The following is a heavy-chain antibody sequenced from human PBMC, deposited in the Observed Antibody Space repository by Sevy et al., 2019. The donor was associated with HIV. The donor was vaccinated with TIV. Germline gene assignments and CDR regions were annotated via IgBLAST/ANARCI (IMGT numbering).Heavy chain of an antibody. D-gene: IGHD3-10*01. CDR1: GGSINPYS. J-gene: IGHJ3*02. CDR3: ARVGSWYYGSTGNAFDI. V-gene: IGHV4-59*01. CDR2: IDYSGST. Sequence: SETLSLTCTVSGGSINPYSCTWIRQPPGKGLEWIGYIDYSGSTNYDPSLKSRATISADTSKIQFCLKLSSVTAADTAVYYCARVGSWYYGSTGNAFDIWGQWTMVTVSS.